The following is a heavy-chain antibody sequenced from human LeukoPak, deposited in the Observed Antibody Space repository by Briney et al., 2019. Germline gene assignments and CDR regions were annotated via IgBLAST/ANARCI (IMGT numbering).Heavy chain of an antibody. Sequence: GGSLRLSCAASGFTFSSYVMHWVRQAPGKGLEWVAIISYDGSNEYYADSVKGRFTISRDNSKNTLYLQMNSLRAADTAVYYCARASKGHDYWGQGTLVTVSS. CDR3: ARASKGHDY. CDR1: GFTFSSYV. V-gene: IGHV3-30*04. CDR2: ISYDGSNE. J-gene: IGHJ4*02.